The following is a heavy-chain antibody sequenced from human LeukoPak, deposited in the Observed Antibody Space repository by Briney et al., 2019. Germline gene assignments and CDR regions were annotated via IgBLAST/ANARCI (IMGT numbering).Heavy chain of an antibody. CDR3: ARTTMVRGTYYMDV. CDR1: AGSINSYY. D-gene: IGHD3-10*01. Sequence: SETLSLSCTVSAGSINSYYWCWIRQPPEKGLQWIGCIHYSASTNYNPSLKSRVTISVDTSKNQFSLKLSSVTAADTAVYYCARTTMVRGTYYMDVWGKGTTVTISS. V-gene: IGHV4-59*01. CDR2: IHYSAST. J-gene: IGHJ6*03.